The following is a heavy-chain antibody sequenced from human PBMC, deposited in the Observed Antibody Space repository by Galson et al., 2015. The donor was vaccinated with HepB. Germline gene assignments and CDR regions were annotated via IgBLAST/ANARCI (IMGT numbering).Heavy chain of an antibody. CDR1: GYTFTSYG. D-gene: IGHD2-21*01. Sequence: SVKVSCKASGYTFTSYGISWVRQAPGQGLEWMGWISAYNGNTNYAQKLQGRVTMTTDTSTSTAYMELRSLRSDDTAVYYCARSAGPVAYCGGDCHGGWFDPWGQGTLVTVSS. CDR3: ARSAGPVAYCGGDCHGGWFDP. V-gene: IGHV1-18*01. J-gene: IGHJ5*02. CDR2: ISAYNGNT.